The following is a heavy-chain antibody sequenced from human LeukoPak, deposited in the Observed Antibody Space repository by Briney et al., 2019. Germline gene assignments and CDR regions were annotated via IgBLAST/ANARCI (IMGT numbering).Heavy chain of an antibody. V-gene: IGHV3-48*03. Sequence: SGGSLRLSCAASSFTFSSYEMNWVRQAPGKGLEWVSYITSSGSTKNYADSVKGRFTISRDNAKNSLYLQMNSLRAEDTAVYYCARDSNYYSWDWGQGTLVTVSS. CDR2: ITSSGSTK. CDR1: SFTFSSYE. CDR3: ARDSNYYSWD. J-gene: IGHJ4*02. D-gene: IGHD3-10*01.